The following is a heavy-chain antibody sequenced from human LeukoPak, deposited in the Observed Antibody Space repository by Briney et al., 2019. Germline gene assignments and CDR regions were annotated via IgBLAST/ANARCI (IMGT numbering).Heavy chain of an antibody. CDR3: AKDHYWSIDY. CDR1: GFYFSSNW. CDR2: IKGDGIST. D-gene: IGHD3-3*01. J-gene: IGHJ4*02. Sequence: GGSLRLSCAASGFYFSSNWMHWVRHAPGQGLVWVSRIKGDGISTNYADSVKGRFTISRDIAKNTLYLQMNSLRAEDTGVYYCAKDHYWSIDYWGRGTLVTVSS. V-gene: IGHV3-74*01.